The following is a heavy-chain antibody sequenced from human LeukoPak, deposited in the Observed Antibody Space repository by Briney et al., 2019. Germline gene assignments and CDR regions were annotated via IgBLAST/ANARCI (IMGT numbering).Heavy chain of an antibody. Sequence: GSLRLSCTASGFTFSNYALHWVRQAPGKGLEYVSAISNNGGSTYCTSSVKGRFTVSRDNSKNTLHLQMGRLRPEDMAVYYCARVSRAQGGMDVWGQGTTVTVSS. V-gene: IGHV3-64*01. J-gene: IGHJ6*02. CDR1: GFTFSNYA. CDR3: ARVSRAQGGMDV. CDR2: ISNNGGST.